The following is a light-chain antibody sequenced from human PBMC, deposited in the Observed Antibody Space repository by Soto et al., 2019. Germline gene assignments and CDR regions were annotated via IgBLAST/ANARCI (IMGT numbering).Light chain of an antibody. CDR3: CSYATPRL. CDR2: EVS. CDR1: SSDVGSYNL. Sequence: QSALTQPASVSGSPGQPITISCTGTSSDVGSYNLVSWYQQHPGKAPKLIIYEVSERPSGVSHRFSGSKSGNTASLTISGLQAEDEADYYCCSYATPRLFGGGTKLTVL. J-gene: IGLJ2*01. V-gene: IGLV2-23*02.